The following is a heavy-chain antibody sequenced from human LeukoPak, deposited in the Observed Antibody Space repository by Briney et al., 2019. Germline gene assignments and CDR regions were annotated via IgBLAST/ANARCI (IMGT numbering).Heavy chain of an antibody. Sequence: GGSLRLSCAASGFTVSSNYMSWVRQAPGKGLEWVSVIYGGGSTYYADSVKGRFTISRDNSKNTLNLQMNSLRAEDTAVYYCARATHYDSSGLAYWGQGTLVTVSS. V-gene: IGHV3-53*01. J-gene: IGHJ4*02. CDR1: GFTVSSNY. D-gene: IGHD3-22*01. CDR3: ARATHYDSSGLAY. CDR2: IYGGGST.